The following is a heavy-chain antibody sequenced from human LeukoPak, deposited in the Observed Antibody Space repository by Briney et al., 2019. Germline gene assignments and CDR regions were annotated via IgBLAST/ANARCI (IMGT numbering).Heavy chain of an antibody. Sequence: GGSLRLSCAASGFTFSSYSMNWVRQAPGKGLEWVSSISSSSSYIYYADSVKGRFTISRDNAKNSLYLQMNSLRAEDTAVYYCARDSEYDILTGYYIDYWGQGTLVTVSS. V-gene: IGHV3-21*01. CDR1: GFTFSSYS. D-gene: IGHD3-9*01. CDR2: ISSSSSYI. CDR3: ARDSEYDILTGYYIDY. J-gene: IGHJ4*02.